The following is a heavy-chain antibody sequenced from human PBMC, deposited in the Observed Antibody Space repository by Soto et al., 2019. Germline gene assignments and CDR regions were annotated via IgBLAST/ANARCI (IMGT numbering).Heavy chain of an antibody. D-gene: IGHD6-19*01. V-gene: IGHV1-2*02. Sequence: GASVKVSCKASGYTFTDYYMNWVRQAPGQGLEWMGWINPNNGVTNYAQKFQGRVTMTRDTSISTAYMDLSRLRSDDTALYYCARGALTVANWFDPWGQGTQVTVYS. J-gene: IGHJ5*02. CDR2: INPNNGVT. CDR3: ARGALTVANWFDP. CDR1: GYTFTDYY.